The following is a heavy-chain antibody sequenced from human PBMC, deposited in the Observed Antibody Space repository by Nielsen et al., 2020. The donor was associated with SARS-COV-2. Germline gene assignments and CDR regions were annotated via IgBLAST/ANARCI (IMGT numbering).Heavy chain of an antibody. CDR2: ISWNSGSI. Sequence: GGSLRLSCAASGFTFDDYAMHWVRQAPGKGLEWVSGISWNSGSIGYADSVKGRFTISRDNAKNSLYLQMNSLRGEDTAVYYCARESGVGELLGVSFDYWGQGTLVTVSS. CDR1: GFTFDDYA. J-gene: IGHJ4*02. CDR3: ARESGVGELLGVSFDY. D-gene: IGHD3-10*01. V-gene: IGHV3-9*01.